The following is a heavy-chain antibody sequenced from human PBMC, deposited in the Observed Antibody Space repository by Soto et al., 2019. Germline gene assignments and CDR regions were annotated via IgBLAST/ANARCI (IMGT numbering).Heavy chain of an antibody. D-gene: IGHD5-12*01. J-gene: IGHJ4*02. Sequence: EVQLLESGGGLVQPGGSLRLSCAASGFTFSSYAMSWVRQAPGKGLEWVSAISGSGGSTYYADSVKGRFTISRDNSKNTLYLQMNDLRAEDTAVYCWAKEDNEMATIVFGPRGWVCWGQGPLVTVSS. V-gene: IGHV3-23*01. CDR1: GFTFSSYA. CDR3: AKEDNEMATIVFGPRGWVC. CDR2: ISGSGGST.